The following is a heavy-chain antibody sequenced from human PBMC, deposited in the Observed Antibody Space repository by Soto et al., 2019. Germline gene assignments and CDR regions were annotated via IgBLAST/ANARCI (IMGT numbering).Heavy chain of an antibody. CDR2: IIPISGTA. D-gene: IGHD2-2*01. CDR1: GGTFSSYA. CDR3: ARSQGSSTSLEIYYYYYYGMDV. Sequence: QVQLVQSGAEVKKPGSSVKVSCKASGGTFSSYAINWVRRAPGQGLEWMGGIIPISGTANYAQKFQGRVTITADESTSTAYMELSSLRSEDTAVYYCARSQGSSTSLEIYYYYYYGMDVWGQGTTVTVSS. J-gene: IGHJ6*02. V-gene: IGHV1-69*01.